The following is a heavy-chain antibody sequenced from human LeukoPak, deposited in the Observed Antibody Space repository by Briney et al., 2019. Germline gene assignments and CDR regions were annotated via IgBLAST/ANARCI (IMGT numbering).Heavy chain of an antibody. CDR1: GFTFSSYW. CDR2: INSDGSST. D-gene: IGHD1-26*01. J-gene: IGHJ4*02. Sequence: GGSLRLSCAASGFTFSSYWMHWVRQAPGKGLVWVSRINSDGSSTSYADSVKGRFTISRDNAKNSLYLQMNSLRAEDTAVYYCARRRGSYSDDYWGQGTLVTVSS. CDR3: ARRRGSYSDDY. V-gene: IGHV3-74*01.